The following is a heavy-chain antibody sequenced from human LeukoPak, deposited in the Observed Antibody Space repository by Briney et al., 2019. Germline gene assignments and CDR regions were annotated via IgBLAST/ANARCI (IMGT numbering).Heavy chain of an antibody. J-gene: IGHJ4*02. Sequence: QPGGSLRLSCAASGFTLSSYWMHWVRQAPGKGLVWVSRINSDGSSTSYADSVKGRFTISRDNSKNTLYLQMNSLRAEDTAVYYCAKDTSGSYSGLGYWGQGTLVTVSS. D-gene: IGHD1-26*01. V-gene: IGHV3-74*01. CDR3: AKDTSGSYSGLGY. CDR2: INSDGSST. CDR1: GFTLSSYW.